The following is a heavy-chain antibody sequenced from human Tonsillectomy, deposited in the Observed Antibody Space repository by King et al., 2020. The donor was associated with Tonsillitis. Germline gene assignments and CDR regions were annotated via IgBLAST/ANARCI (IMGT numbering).Heavy chain of an antibody. V-gene: IGHV4-38-2*01. Sequence: VQLQESGPGLVKPSETLSLTCGVSGYSMRSGYYWGWIRQPPGKGLEWIGAIHHTGSTYYNPSLKSRVTISVDTSSNHFSLSVTSVTAADTAVYFCARVPHLESPFALNSFDYWGRGTLVIVSS. CDR1: GYSMRSGYY. CDR3: ARVPHLESPFALNSFDY. J-gene: IGHJ4*02. CDR2: IHHTGST.